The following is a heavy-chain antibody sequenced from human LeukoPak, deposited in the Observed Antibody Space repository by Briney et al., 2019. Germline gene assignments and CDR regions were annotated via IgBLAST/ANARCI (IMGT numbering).Heavy chain of an antibody. CDR2: ISGSSSPI. CDR1: GFTFSSYA. V-gene: IGHV3-48*02. J-gene: IGHJ4*02. CDR3: ASRGNYYDF. Sequence: PGGSLRLSCAASGFTFSSYAMHWVRQAPGKGLEWVSYISGSSSPIYYADPVKGRFTISRDSAKNSLYLQMNSLRDEDTAVYYCASRGNYYDFWGQGTLVTVSS.